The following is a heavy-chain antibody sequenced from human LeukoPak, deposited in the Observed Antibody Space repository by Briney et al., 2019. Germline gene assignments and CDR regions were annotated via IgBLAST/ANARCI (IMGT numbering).Heavy chain of an antibody. Sequence: PGGSLRLSCAASGFTFSSYAMHWVRQAPGKGLEWVAVISYDGSNKYYADSVKGRFTISGDNSKNTLYLQMNSLRAEDTAVYYCASTSGWYEPIDYWGQGTLVTVSS. D-gene: IGHD6-19*01. CDR2: ISYDGSNK. J-gene: IGHJ4*02. CDR3: ASTSGWYEPIDY. CDR1: GFTFSSYA. V-gene: IGHV3-30*04.